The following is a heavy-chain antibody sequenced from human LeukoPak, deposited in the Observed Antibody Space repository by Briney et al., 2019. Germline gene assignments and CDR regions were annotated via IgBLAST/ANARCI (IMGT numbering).Heavy chain of an antibody. V-gene: IGHV1-69*04. Sequence: ASVKDSCKASGGTLSRYAISWVRQAPGQGLESMGRIMPILGIANYAQKFQGRVAITADKSTSTAYMELSSLRSEDTAVYYCARVRYDILTGYPLNGMDVWGQGTTVTVSS. CDR3: ARVRYDILTGYPLNGMDV. CDR2: IMPILGIA. J-gene: IGHJ6*02. D-gene: IGHD3-9*01. CDR1: GGTLSRYA.